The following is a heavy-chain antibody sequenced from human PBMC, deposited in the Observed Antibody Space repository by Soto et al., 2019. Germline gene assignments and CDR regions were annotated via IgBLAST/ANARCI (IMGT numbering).Heavy chain of an antibody. D-gene: IGHD3-16*01. CDR3: ARDAAYSPPGY. J-gene: IGHJ4*02. Sequence: QVQLVQSGAEVKKPGASVKVSCKASGYSFSNFGVTWVRQAPGQGLEWMGWISAYNGNTNYAQKVQGRVTMTTETSTATAYMELRSLRSDDTAVYYCARDAAYSPPGYCGQGTLVTVSS. V-gene: IGHV1-18*01. CDR1: GYSFSNFG. CDR2: ISAYNGNT.